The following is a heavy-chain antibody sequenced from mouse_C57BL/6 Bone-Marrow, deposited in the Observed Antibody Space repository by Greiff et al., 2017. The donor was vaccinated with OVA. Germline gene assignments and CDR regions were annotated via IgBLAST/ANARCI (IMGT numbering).Heavy chain of an antibody. V-gene: IGHV3-6*01. CDR1: GYSITSGYY. CDR3: ARDGTFYAMDY. Sequence: VQLKESGPGLVKPSQSLSLTCSVTGYSITSGYYWNWIRQFPGNQLEWMGYISYDGSNNYNPSLKNRISITRDTSKNQFFLKLNSVTTEDTATYYCARDGTFYAMDYWGQGTSVTVSS. J-gene: IGHJ4*01. CDR2: ISYDGSN. D-gene: IGHD1-1*02.